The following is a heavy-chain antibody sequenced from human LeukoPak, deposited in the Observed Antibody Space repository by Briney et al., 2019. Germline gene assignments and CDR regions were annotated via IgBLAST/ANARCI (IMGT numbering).Heavy chain of an antibody. CDR2: INHSGST. V-gene: IGHV4-34*01. Sequence: PSETLSLTCAVSGGSFSGYYWSWIRQPPGKGLEWIGEINHSGSTNDNPSLKSRVTISVDTSKNQFSLKLSSVTAADTAVYYCARRSSSSNWFDPWGQGTLVTVSS. CDR1: GGSFSGYY. D-gene: IGHD6-6*01. CDR3: ARRSSSSNWFDP. J-gene: IGHJ5*02.